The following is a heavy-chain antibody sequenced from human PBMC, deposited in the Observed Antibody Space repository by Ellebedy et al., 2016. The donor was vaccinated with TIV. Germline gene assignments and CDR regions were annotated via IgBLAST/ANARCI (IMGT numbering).Heavy chain of an antibody. CDR1: GFTFSSYW. CDR3: TRHLGTTVTLYYYYGMDV. D-gene: IGHD4-17*01. Sequence: GESLKISCAASGFTFSSYWMSWVRQAPGKGLEWVGFIRSKAYGGTTEYAASVKGRFSISRDDSKSIAYLQMNSLKTEDTAVYYCTRHLGTTVTLYYYYGMDVWGQGTTVTVSS. V-gene: IGHV3-49*04. J-gene: IGHJ6*02. CDR2: IRSKAYGGTT.